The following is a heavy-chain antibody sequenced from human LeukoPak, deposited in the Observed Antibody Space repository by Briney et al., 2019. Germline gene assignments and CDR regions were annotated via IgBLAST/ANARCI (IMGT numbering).Heavy chain of an antibody. D-gene: IGHD3-3*01. CDR2: IYPGDSDT. Sequence: GESLKISCKGSGYSFTSYWIGWVHQMPGKGLEWMGIIYPGDSDTRYSPSFQGQVTISADKSISTAYLQWSSLKASDTAMYYCARQGIITIFGVVTTTLDYWGQGTLVTVSS. V-gene: IGHV5-51*07. CDR3: ARQGIITIFGVVTTTLDY. CDR1: GYSFTSYW. J-gene: IGHJ4*02.